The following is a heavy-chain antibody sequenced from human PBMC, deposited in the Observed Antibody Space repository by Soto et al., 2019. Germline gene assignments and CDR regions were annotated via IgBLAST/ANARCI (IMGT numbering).Heavy chain of an antibody. CDR3: ASGRGDGANQDWYFDL. Sequence: QVHLQQWGAGLLKPAETLSLTCAVYGGSFSDYYWNWIRQPPGQGLEWIGELNNRGSTNYNPSLKSRVSISVGPSTSQSSLKLASVTAAATAVYYCASGRGDGANQDWYFDLWGRATLVTFSS. CDR1: GGSFSDYY. D-gene: IGHD3-10*01. V-gene: IGHV4-34*01. CDR2: LNNRGST. J-gene: IGHJ2*01.